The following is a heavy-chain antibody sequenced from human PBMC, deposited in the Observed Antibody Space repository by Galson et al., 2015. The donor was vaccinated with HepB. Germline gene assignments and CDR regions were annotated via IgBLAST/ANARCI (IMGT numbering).Heavy chain of an antibody. D-gene: IGHD2-8*01. V-gene: IGHV1-69*13. CDR2: IIPILGTA. Sequence: SVKVSCKASGGTFRTYAINWVRQAPGQGLEWMGGIIPILGTANYAQKFQDRVTITADESTSTAYMELSSLRSEDTAVYYCAREGSRYCTNGVCPPDYWGQGTLVTVSS. CDR1: GGTFRTYA. J-gene: IGHJ4*02. CDR3: AREGSRYCTNGVCPPDY.